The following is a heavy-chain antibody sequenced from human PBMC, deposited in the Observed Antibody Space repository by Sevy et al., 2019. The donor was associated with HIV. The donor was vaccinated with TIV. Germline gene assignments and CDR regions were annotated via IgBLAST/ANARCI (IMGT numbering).Heavy chain of an antibody. J-gene: IGHJ6*02. CDR1: GFTFSSYA. CDR2: ISYDGSNK. CDR3: ARGTDTGYSSSWYVYYYYYGMDV. Sequence: GGSLRLSCAASGFTFSSYAMHWVRQAPGKGLEWVAVISYDGSNKYYADSVKGRFTISRDNSKNTLYLQMNSLRAEDTAVYYCARGTDTGYSSSWYVYYYYYGMDVWGQGTTVTVSS. V-gene: IGHV3-30-3*01. D-gene: IGHD6-13*01.